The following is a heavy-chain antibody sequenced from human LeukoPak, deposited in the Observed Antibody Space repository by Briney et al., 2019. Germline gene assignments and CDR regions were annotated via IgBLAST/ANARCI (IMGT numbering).Heavy chain of an antibody. J-gene: IGHJ4*02. Sequence: AGGSLRLSCAASGFTFNTNAMSWVRQAPGKGLEWVSIIYSGGSRYYADSVKGRFTISKDNSKNTVYLQMNSLRVEDTAVYYCARDPGLTGYFDYWGQGTLVTVSS. CDR3: ARDPGLTGYFDY. CDR2: IYSGGSR. V-gene: IGHV3-53*01. D-gene: IGHD3-9*01. CDR1: GFTFNTNA.